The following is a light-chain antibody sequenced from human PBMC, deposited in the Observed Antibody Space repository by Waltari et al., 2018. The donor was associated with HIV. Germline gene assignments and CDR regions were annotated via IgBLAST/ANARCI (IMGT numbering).Light chain of an antibody. Sequence: QLVLTQSPSASASPGAPGKLTCTLSGGHSTYAIAWHQQQPEKGPRYLMKLNSDGSHSKGDGIPDRFSGSSSGPERYLTISSLRSEDEGDYYCQTWGAGILVFGGGTKLTVL. CDR3: QTWGAGILV. V-gene: IGLV4-69*01. J-gene: IGLJ3*02. CDR2: LNSDGSH. CDR1: GGHSTYA.